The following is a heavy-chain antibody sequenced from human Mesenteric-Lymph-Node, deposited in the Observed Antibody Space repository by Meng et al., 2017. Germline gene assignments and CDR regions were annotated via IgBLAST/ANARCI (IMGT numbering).Heavy chain of an antibody. CDR1: GGSFSGYY. CDR2: INHSGSN. Sequence: QVQLQQWCAGLLKPSETLSFRCAVYGGSFSGYYWSWIRQPPGKGLEWIGEINHSGSNNYNPSLKSRVTISVDTSKNQFSLKLSSVTAADTAVYYCARKLRGYSYGPLIDYWGQGTLVTVSS. CDR3: ARKLRGYSYGPLIDY. D-gene: IGHD5-18*01. V-gene: IGHV4-34*01. J-gene: IGHJ4*02.